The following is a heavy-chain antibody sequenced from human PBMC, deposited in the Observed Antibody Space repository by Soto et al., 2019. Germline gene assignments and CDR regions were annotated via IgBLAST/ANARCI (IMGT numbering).Heavy chain of an antibody. CDR3: ARDRTTRYYYYYGMDV. V-gene: IGHV3-53*01. J-gene: IGHJ6*02. Sequence: GGSLRLSCAASGFTVSSNYMSWVRQAPGKGLEWVSVIYSGGSTYYADSVKGRFTISRDNSKNTLYLQMNSLRAEDTAVYYCARDRTTRYYYYYGMDVWGQGTTVTVSS. D-gene: IGHD4-17*01. CDR1: GFTVSSNY. CDR2: IYSGGST.